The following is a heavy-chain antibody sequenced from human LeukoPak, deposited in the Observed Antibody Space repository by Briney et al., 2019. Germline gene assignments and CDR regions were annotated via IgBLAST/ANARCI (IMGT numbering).Heavy chain of an antibody. J-gene: IGHJ5*02. Sequence: GGSLRLSCAASGFTFSSYAMSWVRQAPGKGLEWVAVIWYDGSNKYYADSVKGRFTISRDNSKNTLYLQMNSLRAEDTAVYYCARDARRVATNDWFDPWGQGTLVTVSS. D-gene: IGHD5-12*01. V-gene: IGHV3-33*08. CDR3: ARDARRVATNDWFDP. CDR1: GFTFSSYA. CDR2: IWYDGSNK.